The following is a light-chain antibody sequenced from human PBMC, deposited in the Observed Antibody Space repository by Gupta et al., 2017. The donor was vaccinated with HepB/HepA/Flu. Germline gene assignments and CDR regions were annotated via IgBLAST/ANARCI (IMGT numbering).Light chain of an antibody. CDR1: QCISSW. CDR2: KAS. V-gene: IGKV1-5*03. CDR3: QQYNSYRT. J-gene: IGKJ1*01. Sequence: DIQMTQSPSTLSASVGDRVTITCRASQCISSWLDWYQQKPGKAPKLLIYKASSLESGVPSRFSGSGSGTEFTLTISSLEPDDFATYYCQQYNSYRTFGQGTKVEIK.